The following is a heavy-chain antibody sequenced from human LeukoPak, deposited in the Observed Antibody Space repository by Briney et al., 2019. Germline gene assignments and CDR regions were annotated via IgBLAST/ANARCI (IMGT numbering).Heavy chain of an antibody. CDR3: ARGLDSSGYHSFYWYFDL. CDR1: GGSISSSSYY. CDR2: IYYSGST. V-gene: IGHV4-61*01. Sequence: SETLPLTCTVSGGSISSSSYYWSWIRQPPGKGLEWIGDIYYSGSTNYNPSFKSRVTISVDTSKNQFSLKLSSVTAADTAVYYCARGLDSSGYHSFYWYFDLWGRGTLVTVSS. D-gene: IGHD3-22*01. J-gene: IGHJ2*01.